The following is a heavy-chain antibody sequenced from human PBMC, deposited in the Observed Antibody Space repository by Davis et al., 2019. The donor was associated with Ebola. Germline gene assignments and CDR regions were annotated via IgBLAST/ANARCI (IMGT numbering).Heavy chain of an antibody. Sequence: GESLKISCAASGFVFSSYAMSWVRQAPGKGLEWVSGISIIGGSTEYADSVKGRFTISRDNSKNTLYLQMNSLRAEDTAVYYCARRGYGDDFGVKNFEHWGQGTLVTVSS. V-gene: IGHV3-23*01. CDR3: ARRGYGDDFGVKNFEH. D-gene: IGHD4-17*01. CDR1: GFVFSSYA. CDR2: ISIIGGST. J-gene: IGHJ4*02.